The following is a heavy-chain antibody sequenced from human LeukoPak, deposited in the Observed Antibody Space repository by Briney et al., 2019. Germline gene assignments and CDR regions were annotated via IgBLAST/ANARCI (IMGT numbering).Heavy chain of an antibody. J-gene: IGHJ6*04. D-gene: IGHD6-13*01. CDR2: ISYDGSNK. CDR1: GFTFSSYG. V-gene: IGHV3-30*18. CDR3: AKDEYSSSWYYYYYGMDV. Sequence: GRCLRLSCAASGFTFSSYGMHWVRQAPGKGLEWVAVISYDGSNKYYADSVKGRFTISRDNSKNTLYLQMNSLRAEDTAVYYCAKDEYSSSWYYYYYGMDVWGKGTTVTVSS.